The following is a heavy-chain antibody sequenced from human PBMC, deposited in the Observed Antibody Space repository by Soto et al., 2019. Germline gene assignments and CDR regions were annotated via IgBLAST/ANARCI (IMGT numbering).Heavy chain of an antibody. CDR2: INHSGNT. J-gene: IGHJ3*01. Sequence: QVQLQQWGAGLLKPSETLSRTCAVYGGYFSGYYWTWIRQPPGKGLEWIGEINHSGNTKYNPSLKSRVSMSVDTSKYQLSLKLSSVTASDTVVYYGARSRSVEGFLIVTGSGGFDVWGQGRTVTDS. CDR3: ARSRSVEGFLIVTGSGGFDV. V-gene: IGHV4-34*01. D-gene: IGHD2-15*01. CDR1: GGYFSGYY.